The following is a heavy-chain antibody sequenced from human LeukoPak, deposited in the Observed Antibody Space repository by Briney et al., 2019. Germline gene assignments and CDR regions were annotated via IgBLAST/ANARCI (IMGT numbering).Heavy chain of an antibody. CDR2: IYYSGST. J-gene: IGHJ6*02. CDR1: GGSISSSSYY. CDR3: VRVPAAPMYYYYGMDV. Sequence: SETLSLTCTVPGGSISSSSYYWGWIRQPPGKGLEWIGSIYYSGSTYYNPSLKSRVTISVDTSKNQFSLKLSSVTAADTPVYYCVRVPAAPMYYYYGMDVWGQGTTVTVSS. V-gene: IGHV4-39*01. D-gene: IGHD2-2*01.